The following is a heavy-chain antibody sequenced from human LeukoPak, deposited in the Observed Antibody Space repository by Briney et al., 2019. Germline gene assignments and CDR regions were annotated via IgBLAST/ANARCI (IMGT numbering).Heavy chain of an antibody. V-gene: IGHV3-33*01. CDR1: GFTFSSYG. D-gene: IGHD3-10*01. J-gene: IGHJ4*02. Sequence: GGPLRLSCAASGFTFSSYGMHWVRQAPGKGLEWVAVIWYDGSNKYYADSVKGRFTISRDNSKNTLYLQMNSLRAEDTAVYYCARGDYYGSRGDYWGQGTLVTVSS. CDR2: IWYDGSNK. CDR3: ARGDYYGSRGDY.